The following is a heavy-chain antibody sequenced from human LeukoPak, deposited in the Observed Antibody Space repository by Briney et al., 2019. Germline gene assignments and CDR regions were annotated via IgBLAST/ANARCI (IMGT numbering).Heavy chain of an antibody. J-gene: IGHJ6*02. Sequence: PGGSLRLSCAASGFTFSSYAMSWVRQAPGKGLEWVSAISGSGGSTYYAHSVKGRFTISRDNSKNTLYLQMNSLRAEDTAVYYCAKLDQNCGGGSCYSTTLQLWFWYGMDVWGQGTTVTVSS. D-gene: IGHD2-15*01. V-gene: IGHV3-23*01. CDR3: AKLDQNCGGGSCYSTTLQLWFWYGMDV. CDR1: GFTFSSYA. CDR2: ISGSGGST.